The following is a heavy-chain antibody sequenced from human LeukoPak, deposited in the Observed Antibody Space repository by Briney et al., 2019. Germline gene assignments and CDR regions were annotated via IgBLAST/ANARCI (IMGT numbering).Heavy chain of an antibody. Sequence: GGSLRLSCAASRFTFSNYWMSWFRRAPGKGLEWVANIKQDGGEKNYVDSVKGRFTISRDNAKNSLYLQMNSLRVEDTAVYYCARDHLREGATGASEIWGQGTMVTVSS. V-gene: IGHV3-7*05. CDR2: IKQDGGEK. J-gene: IGHJ3*02. CDR3: ARDHLREGATGASEI. D-gene: IGHD1-26*01. CDR1: RFTFSNYW.